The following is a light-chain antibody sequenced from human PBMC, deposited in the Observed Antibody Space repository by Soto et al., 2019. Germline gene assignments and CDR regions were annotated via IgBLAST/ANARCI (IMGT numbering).Light chain of an antibody. V-gene: IGLV2-11*01. CDR3: CSNAGSYTWV. CDR2: DVS. Sequence: QSVLTQPRSVSGSPGQSVTISCSGSSSDVGGYNFVSWYQQHPGKSPKLMIYDVSKRPSGVSGRFSGSKSDNTASLTISGLQAEDEADYYCCSNAGSYTWVFGGGTKLTVL. CDR1: SSDVGGYNF. J-gene: IGLJ3*02.